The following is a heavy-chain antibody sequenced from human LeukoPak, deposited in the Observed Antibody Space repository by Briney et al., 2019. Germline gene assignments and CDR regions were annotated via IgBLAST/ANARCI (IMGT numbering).Heavy chain of an antibody. Sequence: GGSLRLSCAASGFTFSSYSMNWVRQAPGKGLEWVSYISSSSSSIYYADSVRGRFTISKDNANSSLYLQMNSLRAEDTAVYYWARAEKGGYNDSSGYDYWGQGTLVTVSS. J-gene: IGHJ4*02. D-gene: IGHD3-22*01. CDR3: ARAEKGGYNDSSGYDY. V-gene: IGHV3-48*01. CDR1: GFTFSSYS. CDR2: ISSSSSSI.